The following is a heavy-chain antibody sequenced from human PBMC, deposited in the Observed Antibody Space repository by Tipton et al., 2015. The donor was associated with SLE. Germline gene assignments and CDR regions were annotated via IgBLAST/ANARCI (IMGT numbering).Heavy chain of an antibody. CDR3: ARGSSYDFWSGRRENWFDP. V-gene: IGHV1-8*02. CDR2: INPNSGNT. J-gene: IGHJ5*02. Sequence: QLVQSGAEVKKPGASVKVSCKASGYTFTGYYMHWVRQAPGQGLEWMGWINPNSGNTGYAQKFQGRVTMTRNTSISTAYMELSSLRSEDTAVYYCARGSSYDFWSGRRENWFDPWGQGTLVTVSS. CDR1: GYTFTGYY. D-gene: IGHD3-3*01.